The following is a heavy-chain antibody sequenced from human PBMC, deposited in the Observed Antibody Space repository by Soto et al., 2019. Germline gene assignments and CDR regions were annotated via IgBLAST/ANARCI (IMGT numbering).Heavy chain of an antibody. CDR3: ARANDFNAFDI. J-gene: IGHJ3*02. CDR1: GFSVTSGY. D-gene: IGHD2-21*02. CDR2: IYRGGTT. V-gene: IGHV3-53*04. Sequence: EVQLVESGGDLVQPGGSLRLSCVASGFSVTSGYMNWVRQAPGKGPQWVSVIYRGGTTYQPDSVKGRFTISRDDSKNALYLQMNSLSPEDTAVYYCARANDFNAFDIWGPGTMVTVSS.